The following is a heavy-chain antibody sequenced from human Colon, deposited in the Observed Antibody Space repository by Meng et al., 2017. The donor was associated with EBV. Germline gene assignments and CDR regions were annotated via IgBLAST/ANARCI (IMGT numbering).Heavy chain of an antibody. CDR1: GGSISSNGYY. Sequence: LQLEGSGPGLVKPSVTLSLTCTVSGGSISSNGYYWDWVRQPPGKGLEWIGAIYHSGSTSYNPSLQSRVTMFVDTSKNQFSLMLTSVTATDTAVYYCARRRGGSGRDCWGQGTLVTVSS. J-gene: IGHJ4*02. V-gene: IGHV4-39*01. CDR3: ARRRGGSGRDC. CDR2: IYHSGST. D-gene: IGHD3-10*01.